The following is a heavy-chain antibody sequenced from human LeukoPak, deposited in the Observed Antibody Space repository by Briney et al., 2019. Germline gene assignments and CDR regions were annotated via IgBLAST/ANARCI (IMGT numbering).Heavy chain of an antibody. D-gene: IGHD3-22*01. V-gene: IGHV4-30-4*01. CDR3: ARAYYYDSSGYYTRNQPLDY. J-gene: IGHJ4*02. Sequence: SETLSLTCTVSGGSISSGDYYWSWIRQPPGKGLEWIGYIYYSGSTYYNPFLKSRVTISVDTSKNQFSLKLSSVTAADTAVYYCARAYYYDSSGYYTRNQPLDYWGQGTLVTVSS. CDR1: GGSISSGDYY. CDR2: IYYSGST.